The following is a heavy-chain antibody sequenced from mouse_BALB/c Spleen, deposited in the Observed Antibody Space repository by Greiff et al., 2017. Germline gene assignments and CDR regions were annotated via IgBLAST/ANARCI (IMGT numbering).Heavy chain of an antibody. CDR3: TRSYYDYEAWFAY. J-gene: IGHJ3*01. CDR1: GYSFTSYW. V-gene: IGHV1-5*01. D-gene: IGHD2-4*01. Sequence: VQLKQSGTVLARPGASVKMSCKASGYSFTSYWMHWVKQRPGQGLEWIGAIYPGNSDTSYNQKFKGKAKLTAVTSASTAYMELSSLTNEDSAVYYCTRSYYDYEAWFAYWGQGTLVTVSA. CDR2: IYPGNSDT.